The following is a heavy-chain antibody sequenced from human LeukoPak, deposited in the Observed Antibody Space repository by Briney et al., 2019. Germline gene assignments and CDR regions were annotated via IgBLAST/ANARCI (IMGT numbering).Heavy chain of an antibody. D-gene: IGHD3-22*01. CDR3: ASSGSSGFYYYYMDV. CDR1: GGTFSSYA. Sequence: SVKVSCKASGGTFSSYAIIWVRQAPGQGLEWMGGIIPIFGTANYAQKFQGRVTITTDESTSTAYMELSSLRSEDTAVYYCASSGSSGFYYYYMDVWGKGTTVTVSS. V-gene: IGHV1-69*05. CDR2: IIPIFGTA. J-gene: IGHJ6*03.